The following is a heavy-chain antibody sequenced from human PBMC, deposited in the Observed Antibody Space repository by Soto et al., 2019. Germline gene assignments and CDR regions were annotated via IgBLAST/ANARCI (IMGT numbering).Heavy chain of an antibody. V-gene: IGHV3-7*03. CDR2: IKRRGTST. J-gene: IGHJ2*01. D-gene: IGHD1-1*01. CDR3: VRGTQTPGLEI. Sequence: GGSLRLSCVGSGFRFSDYPLNWVRQAPGQGLEWVANIKRRGTSTNYVDSVRGRFSTSRDNTRNSFYLNMDRLRVGDTATYYSVRGTQTPGLEIWGR. CDR1: GFRFSDYP.